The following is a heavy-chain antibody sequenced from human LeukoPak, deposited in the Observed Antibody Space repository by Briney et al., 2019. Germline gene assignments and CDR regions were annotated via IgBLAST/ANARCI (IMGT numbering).Heavy chain of an antibody. CDR1: GFTFSSYS. Sequence: PGGSLRLSCSASGFTFSSYSMDWVRQAPGKGLEWLSYITSSSGTIYYADSVKGRFTVSRDNAKNSLYLQINSLRDEDTAVYYCARDRTTLIDYWGQGIQVTVSS. D-gene: IGHD1-14*01. CDR2: ITSSSGTI. V-gene: IGHV3-48*02. CDR3: ARDRTTLIDY. J-gene: IGHJ4*01.